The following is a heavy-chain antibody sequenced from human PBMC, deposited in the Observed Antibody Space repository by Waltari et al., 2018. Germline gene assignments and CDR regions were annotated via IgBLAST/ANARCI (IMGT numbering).Heavy chain of an antibody. D-gene: IGHD6-6*01. V-gene: IGHV1-69*12. CDR2: IIPIFGTA. Sequence: QVQLVQSGAEVKKPGSSVKVSCKASAGTFSSYAISWLRQAPGQGLEWMGGIIPIFGTANYAQKFQGRVTITADESTSTAYMELSSLRSEDTAVYYCASEVFYSSSSVSGYWGQGTLVTVSS. J-gene: IGHJ4*02. CDR3: ASEVFYSSSSVSGY. CDR1: AGTFSSYA.